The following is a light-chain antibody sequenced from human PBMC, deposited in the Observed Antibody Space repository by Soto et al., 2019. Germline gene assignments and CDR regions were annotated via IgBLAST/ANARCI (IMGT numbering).Light chain of an antibody. J-gene: IGLJ1*01. V-gene: IGLV2-8*01. Sequence: LTQPPSASGSPGQSVAIPCTGTSSDVGGYNYVSRYQQHPGKAPKLMIYEVNKRPSGVPDRFSGSKSGNTASLTVSGLQAEDEADYYCSSYAGSSNVFGTGTKVTVL. CDR1: SSDVGGYNY. CDR3: SSYAGSSNV. CDR2: EVN.